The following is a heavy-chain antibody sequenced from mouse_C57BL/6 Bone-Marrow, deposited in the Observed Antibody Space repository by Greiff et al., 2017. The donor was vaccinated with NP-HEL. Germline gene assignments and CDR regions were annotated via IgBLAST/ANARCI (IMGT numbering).Heavy chain of an antibody. D-gene: IGHD2-4*01. CDR2: IRNKANGYTT. CDR1: GFTFPDYY. Sequence: EVKLLESGGGLVQPGGSLSLSCAASGFTFPDYYMSWVRQPPGKALEWLGFIRNKANGYTTEYSASVKGRLTISRDTSQSILYLQMNALRAEDSATYYFARSIYYDYADDPVYAMDYWGQGTSVTVSS. CDR3: ARSIYYDYADDPVYAMDY. V-gene: IGHV7-3*01. J-gene: IGHJ4*01.